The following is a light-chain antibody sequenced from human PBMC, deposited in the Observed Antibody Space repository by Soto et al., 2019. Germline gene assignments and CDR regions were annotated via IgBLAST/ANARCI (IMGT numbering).Light chain of an antibody. J-gene: IGLJ1*01. V-gene: IGLV2-8*01. CDR3: SSYAGTSILYV. CDR1: SSDVGGYDY. Sequence: QSVLPQPPSASGSPGQSVTISCTGSSSDVGGYDYVSWYQQHPGKAPQLLIYEVTKRPSGVPDRLSGYKSGNKASLTVSGLQAEDEADYYCSSYAGTSILYVFGGGTTVTAL. CDR2: EVT.